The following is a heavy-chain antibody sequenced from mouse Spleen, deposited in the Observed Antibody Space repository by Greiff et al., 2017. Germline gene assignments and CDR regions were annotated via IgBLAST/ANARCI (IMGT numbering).Heavy chain of an antibody. CDR3: ARDNYRSFDY. CDR1: GYSITSGYD. CDR2: ISYSGST. Sequence: EVKLVESGPGMVKPSQSLSLTCTVTGYSITSGYDWHWIRHFPGNKLEWMGYISYSGSTNYNPSLKSRISITHDTSKNHFFLKLNSVTTEDTATYYCARDNYRSFDYWGQGTTLTVSS. V-gene: IGHV3-1*01. J-gene: IGHJ2*01. D-gene: IGHD2-12*01.